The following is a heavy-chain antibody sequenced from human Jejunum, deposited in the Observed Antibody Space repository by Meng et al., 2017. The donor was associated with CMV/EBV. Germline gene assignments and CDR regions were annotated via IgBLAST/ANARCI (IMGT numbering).Heavy chain of an antibody. CDR2: ISWNTAST. Sequence: FNFQECAMHWVRQVPGKGLEWVAGISWNTASTGYADSVKGRFTISREDAKNSLYLQMDSLRPEDTALYYCAKAPSGGWNYFFYFDNWGQGTLVTVSS. CDR1: FNFQECA. J-gene: IGHJ4*02. D-gene: IGHD1-7*01. V-gene: IGHV3-9*01. CDR3: AKAPSGGWNYFFYFDN.